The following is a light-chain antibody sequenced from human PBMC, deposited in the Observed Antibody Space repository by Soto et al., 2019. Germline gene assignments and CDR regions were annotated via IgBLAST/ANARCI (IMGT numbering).Light chain of an antibody. V-gene: IGLV2-14*01. J-gene: IGLJ2*01. CDR3: SSYTSSSTLGV. Sequence: QSALTQPASVSGSPGQSITISCTGTSSDVGGYNYVSWYQQHPGKAPKVMIYEVSNRPSGVSNRFSGSKSGNTASLTISGLQAEDEGYYYCSSYTSSSTLGVFGGGTKLTVL. CDR2: EVS. CDR1: SSDVGGYNY.